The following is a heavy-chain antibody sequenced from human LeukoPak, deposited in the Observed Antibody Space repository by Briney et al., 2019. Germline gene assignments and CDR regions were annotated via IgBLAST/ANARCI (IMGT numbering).Heavy chain of an antibody. J-gene: IGHJ4*02. Sequence: SETLSLTCAVSDYSISNGYYWGWIRQSPGKGLEWIGSIYYSGSTYYNPSLKSRVTISIDTSKNQFSLKLSSVTATDTAVYYCATARCGGDCFPSFDYWGQGTLVTVSS. V-gene: IGHV4-38-2*01. D-gene: IGHD2-21*02. CDR2: IYYSGST. CDR3: ATARCGGDCFPSFDY. CDR1: DYSISNGYY.